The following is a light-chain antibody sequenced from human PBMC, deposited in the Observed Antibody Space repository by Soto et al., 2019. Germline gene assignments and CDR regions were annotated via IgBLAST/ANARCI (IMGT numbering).Light chain of an antibody. V-gene: IGKV3-20*01. CDR1: QSVSSSY. CDR2: AAS. CDR3: QQYDYSPRT. J-gene: IGKJ1*01. Sequence: EIVLTQSPGTLSLSPGERATLSCRASQSVSSSYLAWYQQKPGQAPRLLIYAASTRAADIPDRFSGSGSGTDFTLTINRLEPEDFAVYYCQQYDYSPRTFGQGTKVDIK.